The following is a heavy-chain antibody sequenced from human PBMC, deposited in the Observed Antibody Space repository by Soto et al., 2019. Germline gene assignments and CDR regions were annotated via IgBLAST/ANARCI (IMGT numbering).Heavy chain of an antibody. CDR1: GFTFSSYG. D-gene: IGHD4-17*01. Sequence: QVQLVESGGGVVQPGRSLRLSCAASGFTFSSYGMHWVRQAPGKGLAWVAVIWYDGSNKYYADSVKGRFTTSRDHSKNTLDLQMNSLGAEDTAVYYCARARVYGDTDYYYYGMDVWGQGTTVTVSS. CDR3: ARARVYGDTDYYYYGMDV. CDR2: IWYDGSNK. V-gene: IGHV3-33*01. J-gene: IGHJ6*02.